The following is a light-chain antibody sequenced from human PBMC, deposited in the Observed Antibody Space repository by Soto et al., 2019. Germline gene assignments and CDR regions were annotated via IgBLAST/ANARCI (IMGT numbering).Light chain of an antibody. Sequence: EIVMTQSPATLSVSPGETATLSCRASQIVTYNLAWYQQKPGQGTRLLIYGAFTRATGIPARFSGSGSGTKFTLTISSLQAEDFAVYYCQRYKNWPPLTFGGGTKVEIK. J-gene: IGKJ4*01. CDR3: QRYKNWPPLT. CDR1: QIVTYN. CDR2: GAF. V-gene: IGKV3D-15*01.